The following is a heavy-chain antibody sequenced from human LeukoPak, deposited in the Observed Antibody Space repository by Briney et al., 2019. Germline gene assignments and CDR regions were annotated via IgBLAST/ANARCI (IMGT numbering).Heavy chain of an antibody. Sequence: GGSLRLSCAASGFTFSSYAMGWVRQAPGKGLEWVSYIGGSGSSTYYADSVKGRITISRDNSRNTMFLRMNSLRADDTAVYYCAKVAVSTAGTWWFDTWGQGTLVTVSS. D-gene: IGHD6-13*01. V-gene: IGHV3-23*01. J-gene: IGHJ5*02. CDR2: IGGSGSST. CDR1: GFTFSSYA. CDR3: AKVAVSTAGTWWFDT.